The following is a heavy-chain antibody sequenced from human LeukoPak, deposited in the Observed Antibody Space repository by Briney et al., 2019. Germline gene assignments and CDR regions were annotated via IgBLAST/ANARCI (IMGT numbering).Heavy chain of an antibody. D-gene: IGHD3-22*01. Sequence: NPGGSLRLSCAASGFTFSDYYMSWIRQAPGKGLEWVSYISSSGSTIDYADSVRGRFTISRDNAKNSLYLQMNRLRAEDTAVYYCAKDWAYYYDNYGLDYWGQGTLVTVSS. CDR2: ISSSGSTI. J-gene: IGHJ4*02. CDR3: AKDWAYYYDNYGLDY. V-gene: IGHV3-11*04. CDR1: GFTFSDYY.